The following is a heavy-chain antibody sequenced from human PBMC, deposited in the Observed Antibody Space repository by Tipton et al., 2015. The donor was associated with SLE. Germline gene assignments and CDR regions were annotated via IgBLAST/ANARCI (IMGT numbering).Heavy chain of an antibody. Sequence: RSLRLSCAASGFTFDDYAMHWVRQAPGKGLEWVSGISWNSGSIGYADSVKGRFTISRDNAKNSLYLQMNSLRAEDTALYYCAKGGWRQQRVYYYGMDVWGQGTTVTVSS. J-gene: IGHJ6*02. CDR2: ISWNSGSI. CDR3: AKGGWRQQRVYYYGMDV. D-gene: IGHD5-24*01. CDR1: GFTFDDYA. V-gene: IGHV3-9*01.